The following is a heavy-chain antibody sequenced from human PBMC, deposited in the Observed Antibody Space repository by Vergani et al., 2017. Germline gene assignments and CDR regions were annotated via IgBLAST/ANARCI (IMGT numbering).Heavy chain of an antibody. D-gene: IGHD2-2*02. Sequence: QVQLQESGPGLVKPSQTLSLTCTVSGGSISSGGYYWSWIRQHPGKGLEWIGYIYYSGSTYYNPSLKSRVTISVDTSKNQFSLKLSSVTAADTAVYYCARGPDGYCSSTSCYKNYYYMDVWGKXP. CDR3: ARGPDGYCSSTSCYKNYYYMDV. CDR2: IYYSGST. CDR1: GGSISSGGYY. J-gene: IGHJ6*03. V-gene: IGHV4-31*03.